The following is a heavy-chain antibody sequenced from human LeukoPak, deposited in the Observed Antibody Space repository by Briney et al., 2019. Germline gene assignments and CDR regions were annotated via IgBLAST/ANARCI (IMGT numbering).Heavy chain of an antibody. Sequence: ASVKVSCKASGYTFTSYGISWVRQAPGQGLEWMGWISAYSGNTNYAQKLQGRVTMTTDTSTSTAYMELRSLRSDDTAVYYCARDLTLEPLYCFDYWGQGTLVTVSS. CDR3: ARDLTLEPLYCFDY. CDR2: ISAYSGNT. V-gene: IGHV1-18*01. J-gene: IGHJ4*02. D-gene: IGHD1-1*01. CDR1: GYTFTSYG.